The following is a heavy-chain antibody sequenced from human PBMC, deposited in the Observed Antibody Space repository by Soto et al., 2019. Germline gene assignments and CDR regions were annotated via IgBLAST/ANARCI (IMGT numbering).Heavy chain of an antibody. Sequence: GESLKISCKGSGYSFAGYWITWVRQKPGKGLEWMGRIDPSDSQTYYSPSFRGHVTISATKSITTVFLQWSSLRASDTAMYYCSRQIYDSDTGPNFQYYFDSWGQGTPVTVSS. J-gene: IGHJ4*02. D-gene: IGHD3-22*01. CDR1: GYSFAGYW. CDR2: IDPSDSQT. CDR3: SRQIYDSDTGPNFQYYFDS. V-gene: IGHV5-10-1*01.